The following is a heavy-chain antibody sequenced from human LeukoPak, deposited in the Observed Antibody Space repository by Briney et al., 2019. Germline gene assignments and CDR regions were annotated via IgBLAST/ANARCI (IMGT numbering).Heavy chain of an antibody. CDR3: ARGGDGYTYFQH. Sequence: ASVKVSCKASGYTFTSYDIYWVRQAPGQGLEWMRWMNPNSGNTGYAQKFQGRVTMTRNTSISTAYMELSSLRSEDTAVYYCARGGDGYTYFQHWGQGTLVTVSS. CDR1: GYTFTSYD. D-gene: IGHD5-24*01. V-gene: IGHV1-8*01. J-gene: IGHJ1*01. CDR2: MNPNSGNT.